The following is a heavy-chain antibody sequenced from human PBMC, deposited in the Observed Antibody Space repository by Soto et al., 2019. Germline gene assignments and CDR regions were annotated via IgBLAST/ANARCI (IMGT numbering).Heavy chain of an antibody. J-gene: IGHJ4*02. V-gene: IGHV3-74*03. D-gene: IGHD6-13*01. Sequence: DVQLVESGGGLAQPGGSLRLSCTASGFSFSTYWMHWVRQVPGKGPVWVSRISGDGNTTTYADSVKGRFTISRDNANNILYLEMNTLRAEDTAVYHCTRGPRVDSAGTGAHWGQGTLFTVSS. CDR3: TRGPRVDSAGTGAH. CDR2: ISGDGNTT. CDR1: GFSFSTYW.